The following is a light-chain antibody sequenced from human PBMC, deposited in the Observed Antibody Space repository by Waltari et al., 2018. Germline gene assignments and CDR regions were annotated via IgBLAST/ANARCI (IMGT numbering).Light chain of an antibody. CDR1: QSISSN. Sequence: EIVMTQSPATLSVSPGERATLSCRASQSISSNLAWYQQKPGQAPRLLIYGASTRDTGIPAMFSGSGSGTEFTLTISSLQSEDFAVYYCQQYNNWPSITFGQGTRLEIK. V-gene: IGKV3-15*01. J-gene: IGKJ5*01. CDR3: QQYNNWPSIT. CDR2: GAS.